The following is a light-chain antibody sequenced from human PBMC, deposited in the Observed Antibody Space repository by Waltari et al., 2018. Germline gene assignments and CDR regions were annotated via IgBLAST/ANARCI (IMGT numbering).Light chain of an antibody. J-gene: IGLJ2*01. V-gene: IGLV1-40*01. CDR1: SSNIGAGYD. Sequence: QSVLTLPPSVSGAPGQSITISCTGTSSNIGAGYDEHWYLQLPGTAPKLLILGDNNRPSGVPDRCSASKSDTSASLAITGLQAEDEADYYCQSYDSSLSGVLFGGGTKLPVL. CDR3: QSYDSSLSGVL. CDR2: GDN.